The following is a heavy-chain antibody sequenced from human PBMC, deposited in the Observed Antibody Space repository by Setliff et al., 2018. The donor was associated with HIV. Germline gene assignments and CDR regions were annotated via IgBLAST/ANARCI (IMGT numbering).Heavy chain of an antibody. CDR2: IVPILGIA. Sequence: SVKVSCKASGGTFTNSAIGWVRQAPGQGLEWMGAIVPILGIANSAQKFQGRVTITTDESTNTAYMELSSLRSEDTAVYYCARGIFTGSYHFDYWGQGTLVTVS. D-gene: IGHD3-10*01. CDR3: ARGIFTGSYHFDY. V-gene: IGHV1-69*10. CDR1: GGTFTNSA. J-gene: IGHJ4*02.